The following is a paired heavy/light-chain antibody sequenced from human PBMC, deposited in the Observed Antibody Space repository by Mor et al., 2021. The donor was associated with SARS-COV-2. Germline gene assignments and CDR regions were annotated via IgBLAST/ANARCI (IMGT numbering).Light chain of an antibody. V-gene: IGKV1-5*03. CDR3: LQYNSYSPWT. CDR1: QSISAY. Sequence: DIQMTQSPSTLSASVGDRVTVTCRASQSISAYLAWYQQQPGKAPKLLVYLASSLESGVPSRFSGSGSGTEFTLTINSLQPDDFATYYCLQYNSYSPWTFGQGTKVEVK. CDR2: LAS. J-gene: IGKJ1*01.
Heavy chain of an antibody. CDR1: GLSLSNVRMG. CDR2: IFPNDEK. Sequence: QVTLKESGPVLVKPTETLTLTCTVSGLSLSNVRMGVGWIRQPPGKALEWLAHIFPNDEKSYSTSLKSRLTISKDTSKSQVVLTMTNMDPVDTGTYYCAQTHFGVRAPNWGQGTLVTVSS. J-gene: IGHJ4*02. CDR3: AQTHFGVRAPN. V-gene: IGHV2-26*01. D-gene: IGHD3-10*01.